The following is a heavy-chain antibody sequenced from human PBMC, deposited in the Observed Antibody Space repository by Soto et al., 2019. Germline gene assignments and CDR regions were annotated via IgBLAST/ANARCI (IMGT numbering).Heavy chain of an antibody. CDR3: ARKKMDWFDP. J-gene: IGHJ5*02. Sequence: EVQLVESGGGLVQPGGSLRLSCSASGFTFSSYWIHWVRQTPGKGLVWVSRISGDGSSTTYADSVKGRFTISRDNAKNTVYLQMNSLRAEDMAVYYCARKKMDWFDPWGQGTLVTVSS. V-gene: IGHV3-74*01. CDR1: GFTFSSYW. CDR2: ISGDGSST.